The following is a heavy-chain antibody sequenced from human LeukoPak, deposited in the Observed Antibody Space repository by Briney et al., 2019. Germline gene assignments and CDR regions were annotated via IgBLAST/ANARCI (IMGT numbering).Heavy chain of an antibody. CDR2: IIGSSGST. Sequence: PGGSLRLSCVASGFSFNNYAMNWVRQAPGKGLEWVSLIIGSSGSTFYADSVKGRFTISRYKSKNTLYLQMNSLRAEDTAVYYCAKGAYDYIEIAYFDYWGQGSLVTVSS. V-gene: IGHV3-23*01. D-gene: IGHD5-12*01. J-gene: IGHJ4*02. CDR1: GFSFNNYA. CDR3: AKGAYDYIEIAYFDY.